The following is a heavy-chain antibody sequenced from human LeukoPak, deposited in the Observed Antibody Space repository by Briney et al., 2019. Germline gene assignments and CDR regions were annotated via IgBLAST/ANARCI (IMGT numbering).Heavy chain of an antibody. D-gene: IGHD1-1*01. J-gene: IGHJ4*02. CDR1: SNSMTSYF. V-gene: IGHV4-59*08. Sequence: PSETLSLTCSVSSNSMTSYFWSWIRQPPGKGLEWIGYVYHSGSTSYNPSLKSRVSISEDTSKNQFSPKLSSVTAADTAVYYCARANPNWNPPDYWGQGILVTVSS. CDR2: VYHSGST. CDR3: ARANPNWNPPDY.